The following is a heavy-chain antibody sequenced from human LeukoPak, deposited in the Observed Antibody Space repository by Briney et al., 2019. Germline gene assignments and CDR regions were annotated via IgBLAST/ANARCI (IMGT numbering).Heavy chain of an antibody. CDR2: IYESGGT. D-gene: IGHD3-10*01. Sequence: SETLSLTCTVSGGSISEYYWSWIRQSPGKGLEWIGYIYESGGTNYNPSLRSRVTISLDTSKTQVSLKVTSLTAADTAVYYCARDRAAFYYASGLAYWGQGIPVAVSS. J-gene: IGHJ4*02. V-gene: IGHV4-59*01. CDR3: ARDRAAFYYASGLAY. CDR1: GGSISEYY.